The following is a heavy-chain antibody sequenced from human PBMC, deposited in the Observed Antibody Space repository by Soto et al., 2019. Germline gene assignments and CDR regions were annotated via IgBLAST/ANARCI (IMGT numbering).Heavy chain of an antibody. CDR3: ARDSSGYLDY. CDR1: GFNFRSYA. J-gene: IGHJ4*02. Sequence: GGSLRLSCAAFGFNFRSYAMSWVRQAPGKGLEWVSALTDSGGSTYYIDSVEDRFTISRDNSKNTLYLQMNSLRAEDTAVYYCARDSSGYLDYWGQGTLVTVSS. D-gene: IGHD6-19*01. V-gene: IGHV3-23*01. CDR2: LTDSGGST.